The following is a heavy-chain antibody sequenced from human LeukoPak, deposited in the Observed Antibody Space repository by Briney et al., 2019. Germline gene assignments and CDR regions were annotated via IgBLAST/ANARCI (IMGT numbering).Heavy chain of an antibody. J-gene: IGHJ3*02. D-gene: IGHD6-19*01. CDR3: ARRVAVARRDAFDI. Sequence: ASVKVSCKASGYIFTDYYLHWVRQAPGQGLEWMGWINPNNGGTKYAQKFQGRVTMTRDTSIGTAYMDLSRLRSDDTAVYYCARRVAVARRDAFDIWGQGTMVTVSS. V-gene: IGHV1-2*02. CDR2: INPNNGGT. CDR1: GYIFTDYY.